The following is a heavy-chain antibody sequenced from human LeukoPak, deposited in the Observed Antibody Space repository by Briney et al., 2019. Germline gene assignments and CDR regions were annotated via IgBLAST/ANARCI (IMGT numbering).Heavy chain of an antibody. CDR1: GYTLTESS. CDR2: FDPEDGET. D-gene: IGHD3-22*01. CDR3: ATSGITMIVVVITTWDFQH. J-gene: IGHJ1*01. Sequence: ASVKVSCKVSGYTLTESSMHWVRQAPGKGLEWMGGFDPEDGETIYAQKFQGRVTMTEDTSTDTAYMELSSLRSEDTAVYYCATSGITMIVVVITTWDFQHWGQGTLVTVSS. V-gene: IGHV1-24*01.